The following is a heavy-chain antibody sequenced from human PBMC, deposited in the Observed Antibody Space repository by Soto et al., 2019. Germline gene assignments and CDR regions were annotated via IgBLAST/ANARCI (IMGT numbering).Heavy chain of an antibody. CDR1: GYTFTSYA. D-gene: IGHD3-16*01. V-gene: IGHV1-3*05. CDR2: INAGNGNT. J-gene: IGHJ4*02. Sequence: QVQLVQSGAEEKKPGASVKVSCKASGYTFTSYAMHWVRQAPGQRLEWMGWINAGNGNTKHSQKFQGRGTITRDTSASTAYMELSSLRSEDTAVYYCARAVGGPTSNLDYWGQGTLVTVSS. CDR3: ARAVGGPTSNLDY.